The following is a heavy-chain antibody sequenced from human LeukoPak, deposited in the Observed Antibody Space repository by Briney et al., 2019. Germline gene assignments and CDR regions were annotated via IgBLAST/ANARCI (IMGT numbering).Heavy chain of an antibody. CDR2: INPNSGGT. CDR3: ARQPPTYYGDSRKSEIARYYYYYMDV. Sequence: GASVNVSCKASGYTFTTSGISWVRQAPGQGLEWMGWINPNSGGTNYAQKFQGRVTMTRDTSISTAYMELSRLRSDDTAVYYCARQPPTYYGDSRKSEIARYYYYYMDVWGKGTTVTVSS. J-gene: IGHJ6*03. V-gene: IGHV1-2*02. CDR1: GYTFTTSG. D-gene: IGHD4-17*01.